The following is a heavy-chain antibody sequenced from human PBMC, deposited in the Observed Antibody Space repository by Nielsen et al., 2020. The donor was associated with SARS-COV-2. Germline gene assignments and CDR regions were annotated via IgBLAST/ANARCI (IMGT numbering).Heavy chain of an antibody. CDR2: IYHRGST. CDR1: GGSISSNNW. J-gene: IGHJ6*02. CDR3: AGDYWGSGSYYYYYGMDV. V-gene: IGHV4-4*02. Sequence: SETLSLTCAVSGGSISSNNWWSWVRPPPGQGLEWIGEIYHRGSTNYSPSLKTRVTISVDKSKNQFSLELRSVTAADTAVYYCAGDYWGSGSYYYYYGMDVWGQGTTVTVSS. D-gene: IGHD5-12*01.